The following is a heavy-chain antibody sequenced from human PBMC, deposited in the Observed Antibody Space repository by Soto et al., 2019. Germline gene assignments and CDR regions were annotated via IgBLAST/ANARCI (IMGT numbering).Heavy chain of an antibody. CDR1: GFTFSSYS. CDR2: ISSTSSYI. V-gene: IGHV3-21*02. J-gene: IGHJ4*02. Sequence: EVQLVESGGGLVKPGGSLRLSCAASGFTFSSYSMNWVRQAPGKGLEWVSSISSTSSYIYYADSLRGRFTISRDNAKNSLYLQLNSLRAEDTAVYYCARDPSYFDFWGQGTLVTVSS. CDR3: ARDPSYFDF.